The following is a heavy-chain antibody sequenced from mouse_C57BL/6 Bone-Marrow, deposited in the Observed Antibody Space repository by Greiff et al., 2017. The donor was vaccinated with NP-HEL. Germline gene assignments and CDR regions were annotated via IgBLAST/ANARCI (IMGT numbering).Heavy chain of an antibody. CDR2: ISSGSSTI. CDR1: GFTFSDYG. V-gene: IGHV5-17*01. D-gene: IGHD2-12*01. J-gene: IGHJ3*01. Sequence: EVQLQESGGGLVKPGGSLKLSCAASGFTFSDYGMHWVRQAPEKGLEWVAYISSGSSTIYYADTVKGRFTISRDNAKNTLFLQMTSLRSEDTAMYYCAKAYYIFAYWGQGTLVTVSA. CDR3: AKAYYIFAY.